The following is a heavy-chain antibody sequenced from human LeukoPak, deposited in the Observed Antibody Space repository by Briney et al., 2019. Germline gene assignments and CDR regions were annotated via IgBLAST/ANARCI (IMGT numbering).Heavy chain of an antibody. D-gene: IGHD3-3*01. CDR3: ARGNYDFWSGYQYDWFDP. CDR2: MNPNSGNT. CDR1: GYTFTDYN. J-gene: IGHJ5*02. Sequence: ASVKVSCXASGYTFTDYNIHWVRQATGQGLEWMGWMNPNSGNTGYAQKFQGRVTMTRNTSINTAYMELSSLRSEDTAVYYCARGNYDFWSGYQYDWFDPWGQGTLVTVSS. V-gene: IGHV1-8*02.